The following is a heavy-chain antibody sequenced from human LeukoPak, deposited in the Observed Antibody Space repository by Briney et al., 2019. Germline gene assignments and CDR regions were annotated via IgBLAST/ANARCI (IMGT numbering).Heavy chain of an antibody. V-gene: IGHV4-59*08. CDR3: ARQAPSFDYGDASDI. Sequence: SETLSLTCIVSGSSISSHYWSWIRQPPGKGLEWIGCNSGSTNYNPSLKSRVTISLDKSKNQFSLKLNSVTAADTAVYYCARQAPSFDYGDASDIWGQGTMVTVSS. CDR2: NSGST. CDR1: GSSISSHY. J-gene: IGHJ3*02. D-gene: IGHD4-17*01.